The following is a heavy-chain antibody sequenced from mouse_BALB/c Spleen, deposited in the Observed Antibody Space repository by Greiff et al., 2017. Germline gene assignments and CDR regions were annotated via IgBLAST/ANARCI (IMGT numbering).Heavy chain of an antibody. J-gene: IGHJ4*01. CDR2: ISYSGST. CDR1: GDSITSGY. Sequence: EVQLQQSGPSLVKPSQTLSLTCSVTGDSITSGYWNWIRKFPGNKLEYMGYISYSGSTYYNPSLKSRISITRDTSKNQYYLQLNSVTTEDTATYYCARGYYGSSYAMDYWGQGTSVTVSS. D-gene: IGHD1-1*01. V-gene: IGHV3-8*02. CDR3: ARGYYGSSYAMDY.